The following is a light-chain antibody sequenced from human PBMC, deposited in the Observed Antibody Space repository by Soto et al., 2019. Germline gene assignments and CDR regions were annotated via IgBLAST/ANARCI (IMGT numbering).Light chain of an antibody. CDR3: HYYNGYSRT. Sequence: DIHLTQSPATLSASVGDRITITCRASQSISRRLAWYQQKPGKAPKLLIYTTSSLESGVPSRFSGSGSRTEFPITSSRQQHDDLVNYCCHYYNGYSRTFGGGTKVEIK. J-gene: IGKJ4*02. V-gene: IGKV1-5*03. CDR2: TTS. CDR1: QSISRR.